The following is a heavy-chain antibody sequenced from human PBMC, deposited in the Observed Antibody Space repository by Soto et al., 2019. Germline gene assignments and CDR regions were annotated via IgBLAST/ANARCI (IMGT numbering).Heavy chain of an antibody. J-gene: IGHJ4*02. CDR3: AREYYGTTTWIDY. D-gene: IGHD1-7*01. V-gene: IGHV1-18*04. Sequence: QVQLVQSAPELQRPGDSVKVSCKTSGYTFTSYPYSWVRQAPGQGLEWMGWVNSYDGTTKVAQQFRDRITLTADKSAATVFMELRRLTSDDTAVYYCAREYYGTTTWIDYWGQGTLVAVSS. CDR1: GYTFTSYP. CDR2: VNSYDGTT.